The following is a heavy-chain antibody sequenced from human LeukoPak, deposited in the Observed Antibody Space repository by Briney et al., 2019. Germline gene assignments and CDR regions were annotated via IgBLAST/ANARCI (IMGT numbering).Heavy chain of an antibody. CDR3: ARYSRGWYNAFDF. Sequence: SETLSLTCAVSGGSISSSNWWSWVRQPPGKGLEWIGEIYHSGSTNYNPSLKSRVTISVDKSKNQFSLKLSSVTAADTAVYYCARYSRGWYNAFDFWGQGTMVTVSS. CDR1: GGSISSSNW. D-gene: IGHD6-19*01. V-gene: IGHV4-4*02. J-gene: IGHJ3*01. CDR2: IYHSGST.